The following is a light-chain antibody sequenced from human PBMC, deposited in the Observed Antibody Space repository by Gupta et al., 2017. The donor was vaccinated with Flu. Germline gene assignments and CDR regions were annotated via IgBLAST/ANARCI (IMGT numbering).Light chain of an antibody. V-gene: IGKV1-39*01. CDR1: QSISSY. Sequence: IQITDSPSSLSPSVRDRVTITCRASQSISSYLNWDQQKPGKAPKLLSYAASSLQSGVPSRFSGSGSGTDFTLTISSLQPEDFATYYCQQSYSTPGLTFGGGTKVEIK. J-gene: IGKJ4*01. CDR3: QQSYSTPGLT. CDR2: AAS.